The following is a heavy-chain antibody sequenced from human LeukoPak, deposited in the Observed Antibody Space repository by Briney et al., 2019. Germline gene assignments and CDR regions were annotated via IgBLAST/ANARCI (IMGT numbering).Heavy chain of an antibody. D-gene: IGHD6-13*01. V-gene: IGHV4-59*12. J-gene: IGHJ4*02. CDR3: ARGSVAAAGIYWD. CDR1: GGSISSYY. CDR2: IYYSGST. Sequence: SETLSLTCTVSGGSISSYYWSWIRQPPGKGLEWIGYIYYSGSTNYNPSLKSRVTISVDTSKNQFSLKLSSVTAADTAVYYCARGSVAAAGIYWDWGQGTLVTVSS.